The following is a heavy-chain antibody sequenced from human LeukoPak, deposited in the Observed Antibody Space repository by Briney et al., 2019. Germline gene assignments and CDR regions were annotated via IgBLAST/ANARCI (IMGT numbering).Heavy chain of an antibody. J-gene: IGHJ4*02. D-gene: IGHD3-3*01. Sequence: SETLSLTCTVSGGSLSSSSYYWGWIRQPPGTGLEWIGSIYYSGSTYYNPSLKSRVTISVDTSKNQFSLKLSSVTAADTAVYYCARQWSGYPRYFDYWGQGTLVTVSS. CDR1: GGSLSSSSYY. CDR2: IYYSGST. CDR3: ARQWSGYPRYFDY. V-gene: IGHV4-39*01.